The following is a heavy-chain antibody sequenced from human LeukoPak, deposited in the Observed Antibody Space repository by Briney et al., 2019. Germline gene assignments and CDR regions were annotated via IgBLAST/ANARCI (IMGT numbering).Heavy chain of an antibody. CDR1: GFTFSNYG. CDR2: IWCDGSNK. Sequence: GRSLRLSCAASGFTFSNYGMHWVRQAPGKGLEWVAVIWCDGSNKYYADSVKGRFTISRDNSKNTLYLQMNSLRAEDTAVYYCARYVNGCLDYWGQGTLVTVSS. D-gene: IGHD1-1*01. J-gene: IGHJ4*02. CDR3: ARYVNGCLDY. V-gene: IGHV3-33*01.